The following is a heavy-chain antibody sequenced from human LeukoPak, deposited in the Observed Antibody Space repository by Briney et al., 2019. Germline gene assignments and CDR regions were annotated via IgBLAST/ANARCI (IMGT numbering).Heavy chain of an antibody. CDR2: ISSSSSYI. Sequence: GGSLRLSCVGSGFTFSSYGMGWVRQAPGKGLEWVSSISSSSSYIYYADSVKGRFTISRDNAKNSLYLQMNSLRAEDTAVYYCAREYCSGGSCYNDAFDIWGQGTMVTVSS. V-gene: IGHV3-21*01. CDR1: GFTFSSYG. D-gene: IGHD2-15*01. CDR3: AREYCSGGSCYNDAFDI. J-gene: IGHJ3*02.